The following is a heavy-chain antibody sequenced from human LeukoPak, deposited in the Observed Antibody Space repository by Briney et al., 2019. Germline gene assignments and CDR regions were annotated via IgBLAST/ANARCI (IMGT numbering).Heavy chain of an antibody. Sequence: SETLSLTCTVSGGSISSGGYYWGWIRQHPGKGLEWIGYIYYSGSTYHNPSLKSRVTISVDTSKNQFSLKLSSVTAADTAVYYCASVPYCSGGSCHTDFDPWGQGTLVTVSS. D-gene: IGHD2-15*01. J-gene: IGHJ5*02. V-gene: IGHV4-31*03. CDR1: GGSISSGGYY. CDR3: ASVPYCSGGSCHTDFDP. CDR2: IYYSGST.